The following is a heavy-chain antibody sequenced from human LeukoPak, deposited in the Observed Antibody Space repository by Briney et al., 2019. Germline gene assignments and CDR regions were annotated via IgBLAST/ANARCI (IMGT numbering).Heavy chain of an antibody. CDR3: ARNSAVATSRSWFDP. CDR2: IYYRGTT. D-gene: IGHD6-19*01. CDR1: GDSIDSYY. J-gene: IGHJ5*02. Sequence: PSETLSLTCTVSGDSIDSYYWSWIRQPPGKGLEWIGYIYYRGTTSYNPFLKSRVTISVDTSKNQFSLKLNSVTAADTAVYYCARNSAVATSRSWFDPWGQGTLVTVSS. V-gene: IGHV4-59*12.